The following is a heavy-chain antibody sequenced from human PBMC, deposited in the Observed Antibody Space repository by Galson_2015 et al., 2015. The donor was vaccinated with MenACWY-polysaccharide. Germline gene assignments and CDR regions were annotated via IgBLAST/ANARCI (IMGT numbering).Heavy chain of an antibody. J-gene: IGHJ5*02. Sequence: SLRLSCAASGFKFSTYAMHWVRQAPGKGLEWVAVIAYDGSNIYYADSVKGRFTISRDNSKNILFLQMTNVRVDDTAVYFCAGGRQWLVLPSWGQGTLVTVSS. V-gene: IGHV3-30-3*01. CDR2: IAYDGSNI. CDR3: AGGRQWLVLPS. D-gene: IGHD6-19*01. CDR1: GFKFSTYA.